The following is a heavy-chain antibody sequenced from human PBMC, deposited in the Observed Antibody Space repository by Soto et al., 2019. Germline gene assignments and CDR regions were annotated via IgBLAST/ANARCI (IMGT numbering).Heavy chain of an antibody. CDR3: ARGDVVVVAATPYYYYGMDV. J-gene: IGHJ6*02. D-gene: IGHD2-15*01. CDR1: GGTFSSYA. Sequence: QVQLVQSGAEVKKPGSSVKVSCKASGGTFSSYAISWVRQAPGQGLEWMGGIIPIFGTANYAQKFQGRVTITADESTSTDYMELSSLRSEDTAVYYCARGDVVVVAATPYYYYGMDVWGQGTTVTVSS. CDR2: IIPIFGTA. V-gene: IGHV1-69*12.